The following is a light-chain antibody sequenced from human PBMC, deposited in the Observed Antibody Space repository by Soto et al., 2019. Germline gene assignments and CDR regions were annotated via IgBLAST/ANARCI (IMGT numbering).Light chain of an antibody. J-gene: IGLJ2*01. V-gene: IGLV1-44*01. CDR2: NID. CDR3: ASWDDRLSGPI. CDR1: SSNSGSNS. Sequence: QSVMTQPPSASGTPGQRVTISCSGSSSNSGSNSVNWYQQLPGTAPKLLIYNIDQRPSGVPDRFLGSKSGSSASLAISGLQSEDEADYYCASWDDRLSGPIFGGGTKLTVL.